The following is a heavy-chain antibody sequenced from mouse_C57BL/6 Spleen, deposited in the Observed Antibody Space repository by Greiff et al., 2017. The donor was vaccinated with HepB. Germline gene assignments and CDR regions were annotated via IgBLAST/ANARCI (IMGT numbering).Heavy chain of an antibody. CDR2: IRNKANGYTT. Sequence: EVHLVESGGGLVQPGGSLSLSCAASGFTFTDYYMSWVRQPPGKGLEWLGFIRNKANGYTTEYSASVKGRFTISRDNSQSILYLQMNALRAEDSATYYCARYTYSKGLDYWGQGTTLTVSS. CDR3: ARYTYSKGLDY. V-gene: IGHV7-3*01. CDR1: GFTFTDYY. J-gene: IGHJ2*01. D-gene: IGHD2-5*01.